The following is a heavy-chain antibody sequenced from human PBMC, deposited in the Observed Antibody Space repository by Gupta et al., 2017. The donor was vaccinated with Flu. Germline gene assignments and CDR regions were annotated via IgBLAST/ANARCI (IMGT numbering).Heavy chain of an antibody. CDR3: AKYGKFSVPFFDF. Sequence: EVHLLESGGGLVQPGGSLRLSCAASGFIFSSHAMSWVRQAPGKGLEYVSTVSAKGVNTFYTDSVKGRFTISRDNSKNTLYLQMDSLRAEDTAVYYCAKYGKFSVPFFDFWGQGTLVTVSS. D-gene: IGHD1-1*01. CDR1: GFIFSSHA. V-gene: IGHV3-23*01. CDR2: VSAKGVNT. J-gene: IGHJ4*02.